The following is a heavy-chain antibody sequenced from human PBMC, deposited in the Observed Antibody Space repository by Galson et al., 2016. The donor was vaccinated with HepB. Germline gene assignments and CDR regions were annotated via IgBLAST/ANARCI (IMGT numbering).Heavy chain of an antibody. D-gene: IGHD2-21*01. Sequence: SLRLSCAASGSMFSNAWMNWARQVPGKGLEWVGRIKSKIDGATTDYGAPVKGRFSISRDDSKHMLYLQMNSLKVEDTAVYYCTTANCPGFFGMDVWGRGTTVTVSS. CDR3: TTANCPGFFGMDV. CDR1: GSMFSNAW. J-gene: IGHJ6*02. CDR2: IKSKIDGATT. V-gene: IGHV3-15*07.